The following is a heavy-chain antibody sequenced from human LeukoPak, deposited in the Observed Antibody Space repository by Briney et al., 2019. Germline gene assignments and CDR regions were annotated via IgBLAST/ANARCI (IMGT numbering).Heavy chain of an antibody. D-gene: IGHD5-12*01. CDR2: INPNSGDT. Sequence: ASVKVSCKASGYTFTGYYMHWVRQAPGQGLEWMGWINPNSGDTNYAQKFQGRVTMTRDTSISTAYMELSGLRSDDTAVYYCARARENNGNDYFDYWGQGTLVTVSS. CDR1: GYTFTGYY. J-gene: IGHJ4*02. CDR3: ARARENNGNDYFDY. V-gene: IGHV1-2*02.